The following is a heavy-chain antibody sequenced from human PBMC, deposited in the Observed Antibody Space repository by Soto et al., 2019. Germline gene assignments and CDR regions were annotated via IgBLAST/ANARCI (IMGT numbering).Heavy chain of an antibody. Sequence: PGESLKISCKGSGYSFTNYWIGWVRQMPGRGLEWMGIIYPGDSDIRYSPSFQGHVTISADKSISTAYLQWSSLKASDTAMYYCARECKLGGTTGTTYYYYGMDFWGQGTTVTVSS. CDR3: ARECKLGGTTGTTYYYYGMDF. CDR1: GYSFTNYW. CDR2: IYPGDSDI. J-gene: IGHJ6*02. D-gene: IGHD1-1*01. V-gene: IGHV5-51*01.